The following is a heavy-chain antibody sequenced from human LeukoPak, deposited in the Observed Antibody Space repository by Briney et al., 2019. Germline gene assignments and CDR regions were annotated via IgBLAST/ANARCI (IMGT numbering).Heavy chain of an antibody. CDR1: GFTFSSYA. V-gene: IGHV3-30-3*01. CDR2: ISYDGSNK. D-gene: IGHD6-13*01. CDR3: AKDRLYSSLYYYYMDV. Sequence: GGSLRLSCAASGFTFSSYAMHWVRQAPGKGLEWVAVISYDGSNKYYADSVKGRFTISRDNSKNTLYLQMNSLRAEDTAVYYCAKDRLYSSLYYYYMDVWGKGTTVTVSS. J-gene: IGHJ6*03.